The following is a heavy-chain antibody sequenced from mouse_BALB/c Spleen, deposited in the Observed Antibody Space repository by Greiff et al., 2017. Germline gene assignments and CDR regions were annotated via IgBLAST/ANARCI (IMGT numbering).Heavy chain of an antibody. CDR2: INPGSGGT. V-gene: IGHV1-54*01. CDR3: AKSGYYYDNCAMDY. Sequence: VQLVESGAELVRPGTSVKVSCKASGYAFTNYLIEWVKQRPGQGLEWIGVINPGSGGTNYNEKFKGKATLTADKSSSTAYMQLSSLTSDDSAVYFYAKSGYYYDNCAMDYWGQGTSVTVSS. J-gene: IGHJ4*01. D-gene: IGHD2-4*01. CDR1: GYAFTNYL.